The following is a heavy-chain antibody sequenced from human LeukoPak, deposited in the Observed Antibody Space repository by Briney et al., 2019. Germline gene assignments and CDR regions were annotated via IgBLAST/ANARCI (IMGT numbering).Heavy chain of an antibody. Sequence: SETLSLTCAVSGGSISSSNWWSWVRQPPGKGLDWIGYIYHSGSTYYNPSLKSRVTISVDRSKNQFSLKLSSVTAADTAVYYCARVGWPHAFDIWGQGTMVTVSS. D-gene: IGHD2-15*01. CDR1: GGSISSSNW. J-gene: IGHJ3*02. CDR2: IYHSGST. CDR3: ARVGWPHAFDI. V-gene: IGHV4-4*02.